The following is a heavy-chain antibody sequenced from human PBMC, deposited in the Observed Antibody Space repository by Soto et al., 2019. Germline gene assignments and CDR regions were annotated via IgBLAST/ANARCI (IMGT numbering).Heavy chain of an antibody. V-gene: IGHV3-23*01. J-gene: IGHJ3*02. D-gene: IGHD6-13*01. CDR3: AKSRVAAAGTGAFDI. Sequence: SLTISCAASGFTFSSYALSLVRQARGKGLEWVSGFSASDGGTQYADSVKGRFTISRDNSKNTLFLEMNSLTAEDTAVYYCAKSRVAAAGTGAFDIWGQGTMVTVSS. CDR2: FSASDGGT. CDR1: GFTFSSYA.